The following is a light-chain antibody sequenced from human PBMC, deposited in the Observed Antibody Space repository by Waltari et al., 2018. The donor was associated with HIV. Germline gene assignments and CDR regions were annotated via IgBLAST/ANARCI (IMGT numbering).Light chain of an antibody. J-gene: IGLJ3*02. CDR1: SSDIGDYNY. Sequence: QSALTQPASVSGSPGQSITISCIGTSSDIGDYNYVSWYQQHPGEAPKVMIYDVSKRPSGVSDRFSGSKSDITASLTISGLRAEDEADYFCSSYTSSSTWVFGGGTKLTVL. CDR3: SSYTSSSTWV. V-gene: IGLV2-14*03. CDR2: DVS.